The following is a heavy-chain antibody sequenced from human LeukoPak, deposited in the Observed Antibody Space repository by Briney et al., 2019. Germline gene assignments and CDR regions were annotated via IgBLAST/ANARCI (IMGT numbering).Heavy chain of an antibody. CDR2: IYYSGST. D-gene: IGHD1-26*01. CDR1: GGSISSYY. V-gene: IGHV4-59*01. J-gene: IGHJ4*02. CDR3: AREGGYSGSYFDY. Sequence: SETLSLTCSVSGGSISSYYWSWIRQPPGKGLEWIGYIYYSGSTNYNPSLKSRVTISVDTSKNQFSLKLSSVTAADTAVYYCAREGGYSGSYFDYWGQGTLVTVSS.